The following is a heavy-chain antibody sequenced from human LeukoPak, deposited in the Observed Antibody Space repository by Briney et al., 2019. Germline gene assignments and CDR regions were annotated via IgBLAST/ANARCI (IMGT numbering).Heavy chain of an antibody. J-gene: IGHJ4*02. CDR1: GYTFTTHW. CDR3: ARLSSAYSGAFDY. V-gene: IGHV5-51*01. D-gene: IGHD3-22*01. CDR2: INPGDSDT. Sequence: GESLKISCQGSGYTFTTHWIAWVRQLSGKGLEWMGIINPGDSDTRYSPSFQGQVTISVDWSITTADLQWSSLKASDTAMYYCARLSSAYSGAFDYWGQGTLVTVSS.